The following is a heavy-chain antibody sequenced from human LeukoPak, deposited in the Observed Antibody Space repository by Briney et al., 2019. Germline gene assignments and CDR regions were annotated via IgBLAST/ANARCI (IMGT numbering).Heavy chain of an antibody. Sequence: GGSLRLSCAASGFTFSNYYMSWIRQAPGKGLEWVSYISSSGSTIYYADFVKGRFTISRDNAKNSLYLQMNSLRAEDTAVYYCARSNDILTGYYPFDYWGQGTLVTVSS. J-gene: IGHJ4*02. V-gene: IGHV3-11*01. CDR3: ARSNDILTGYYPFDY. CDR2: ISSSGSTI. CDR1: GFTFSNYY. D-gene: IGHD3-9*01.